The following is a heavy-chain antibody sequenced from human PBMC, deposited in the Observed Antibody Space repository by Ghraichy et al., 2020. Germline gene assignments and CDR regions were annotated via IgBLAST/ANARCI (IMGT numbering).Heavy chain of an antibody. Sequence: GGSLRLSCAASGFTFSSYALSWVRQAPGKGLEWVSAISGSGGSTYYADSVKGRFTISRDNSKKTLYLQMNSLRAEDTAVYYCAKASVKRANCSSTSCYTYYYYYGMDVWGQGTTVTVSS. CDR1: GFTFSSYA. D-gene: IGHD2-2*01. CDR3: AKASVKRANCSSTSCYTYYYYYGMDV. V-gene: IGHV3-23*01. CDR2: ISGSGGST. J-gene: IGHJ6*02.